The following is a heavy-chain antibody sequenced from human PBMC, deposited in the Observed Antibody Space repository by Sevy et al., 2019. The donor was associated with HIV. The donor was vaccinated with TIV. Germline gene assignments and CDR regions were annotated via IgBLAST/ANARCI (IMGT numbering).Heavy chain of an antibody. CDR2: IKSKIDGETT. J-gene: IGHJ4*02. Sequence: GGSLRLSCAASGFTFNNAWMNWVRQAPGTGLQWVGLIKSKIDGETTDYAAPVKCRFTISRDESKHTLFLQMNSLKIDDTAVYYCATAPGYYDSAAFDYWGQGTTVTVSS. CDR1: GFTFNNAW. D-gene: IGHD3-22*01. CDR3: ATAPGYYDSAAFDY. V-gene: IGHV3-15*01.